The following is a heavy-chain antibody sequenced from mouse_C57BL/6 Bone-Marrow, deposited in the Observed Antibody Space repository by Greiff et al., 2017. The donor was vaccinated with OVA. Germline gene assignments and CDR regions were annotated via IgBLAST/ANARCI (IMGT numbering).Heavy chain of an antibody. D-gene: IGHD2-12*01. CDR1: GYTFTSYW. CDR3: AKRHYAMDY. V-gene: IGHV1-59*01. J-gene: IGHJ4*01. Sequence: QVQLQQPGAELVRPGTSVKLSCKASGYTFTSYWMHWVKQRPGQGLEWIGVIDPSDSCTKYNQKFKGKATLTVDKPSSTAYMQLSSLTSEDSAVYYGAKRHYAMDYWGQGTSVTVSS. CDR2: IDPSDSCT.